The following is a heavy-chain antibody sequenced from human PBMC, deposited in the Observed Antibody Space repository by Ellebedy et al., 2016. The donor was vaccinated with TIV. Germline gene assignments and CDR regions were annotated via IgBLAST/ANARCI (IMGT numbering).Heavy chain of an antibody. J-gene: IGHJ5*02. D-gene: IGHD5-12*01. CDR3: TPRSGYDQTWFDP. CDR2: IKSKTDGGTT. CDR1: GFTFGDYA. Sequence: GGSLRLSCTASGFTFGDYAMSWVRQAPGKGLEWVGRIKSKTDGGTTDYAAPVKGRFTISRDDSKNTLYLQMNSLKTEDTAVYYCTPRSGYDQTWFDPWGQGTLVTVSS. V-gene: IGHV3-15*01.